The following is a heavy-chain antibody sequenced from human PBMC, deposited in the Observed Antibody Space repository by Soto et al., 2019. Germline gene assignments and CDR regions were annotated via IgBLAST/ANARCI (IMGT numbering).Heavy chain of an antibody. Sequence: SETLSLTCTFSGCSISSYYWSWIRQPPGKGLEWIGYIYYSGSTNYNPSLKSRVTISVDTSKNQFSLKLSSVTAADTAVYYCARRYGGNLDYWGQGTLVTVS. CDR3: ARRYGGNLDY. CDR1: GCSISSYY. J-gene: IGHJ4*02. CDR2: IYYSGST. D-gene: IGHD1-26*01. V-gene: IGHV4-59*08.